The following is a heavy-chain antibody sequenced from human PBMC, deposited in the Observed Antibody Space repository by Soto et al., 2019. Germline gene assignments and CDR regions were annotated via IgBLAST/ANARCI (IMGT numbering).Heavy chain of an antibody. CDR3: TRPYAGDYAFDI. CDR2: IYSGNT. J-gene: IGHJ3*02. Sequence: QVQLQESGPGLVKPSETLSLTCTVSGGSISSHYWSWIRQPPGKGLEWIGYIYSGNTYYSPSLKSRVTISVDRSMNKFSLKLSSVTVADTAMYYCTRPYAGDYAFDIWGQGTMVTVSS. CDR1: GGSISSHY. V-gene: IGHV4-59*11. D-gene: IGHD3-16*01.